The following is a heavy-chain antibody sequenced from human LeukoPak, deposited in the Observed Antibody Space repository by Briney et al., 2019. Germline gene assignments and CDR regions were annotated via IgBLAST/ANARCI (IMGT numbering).Heavy chain of an antibody. Sequence: GGSLRLSCVASGFTFSNYAMSWVRQAPGKGLEWVSGISGSGVGTYYADSVKGRFTISRDNSKNTLYLQMNSLRAEDTAVYYCAKRAGITRLGADYWAQGTRVTVSS. CDR3: AKRAGITRLGADY. CDR2: ISGSGVGT. V-gene: IGHV3-23*01. J-gene: IGHJ4*02. CDR1: GFTFSNYA. D-gene: IGHD3-16*01.